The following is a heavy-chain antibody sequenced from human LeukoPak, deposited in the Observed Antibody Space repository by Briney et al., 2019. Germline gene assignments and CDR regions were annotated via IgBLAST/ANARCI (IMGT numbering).Heavy chain of an antibody. V-gene: IGHV3-11*06. J-gene: IGHJ4*02. CDR2: ISSSSSYI. CDR3: ARGGGYSVKYYFDY. CDR1: GFTFSDYY. Sequence: GGSLRLSCSASGFTFSDYYMSWIRQAPGKGLEWVSYISSSSSYIYYADSVKGRFTISRDNAKNSLYLQMNSLRAEDTAVYYCARGGGYSVKYYFDYWGQGTPVTVSS. D-gene: IGHD5/OR15-5a*01.